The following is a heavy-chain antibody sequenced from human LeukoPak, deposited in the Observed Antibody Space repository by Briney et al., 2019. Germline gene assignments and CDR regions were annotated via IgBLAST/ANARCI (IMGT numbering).Heavy chain of an antibody. V-gene: IGHV3-30*02. CDR1: GFTFSSYA. D-gene: IGHD3-3*01. J-gene: IGHJ6*03. CDR3: AKGSKEVLFTRDHYMDV. Sequence: PGGSLRLSYAASGFTFSSYAMHWVRQAPGKGLEWVTFIRYDGSNKYYADSVKGRFTISRDNSKNTLYLQMNSLRAEDTAVYYCAKGSKEVLFTRDHYMDVWGKGTTVTISS. CDR2: IRYDGSNK.